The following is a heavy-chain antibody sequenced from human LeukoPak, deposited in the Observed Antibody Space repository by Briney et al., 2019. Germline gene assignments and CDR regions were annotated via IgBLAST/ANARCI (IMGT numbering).Heavy chain of an antibody. CDR2: ISGSGGST. J-gene: IGHJ4*02. Sequence: GGSLRLSCAASGFTFSSYAMSWVRQAPGKGLEWVSAISGSGGSTYYADSVKGRFTISRDNSKNTLYQQMNSLRAEDTAVYYCAELFVGYYFDYWGQGTLVTVSS. D-gene: IGHD3-10*01. CDR1: GFTFSSYA. V-gene: IGHV3-23*01. CDR3: AELFVGYYFDY.